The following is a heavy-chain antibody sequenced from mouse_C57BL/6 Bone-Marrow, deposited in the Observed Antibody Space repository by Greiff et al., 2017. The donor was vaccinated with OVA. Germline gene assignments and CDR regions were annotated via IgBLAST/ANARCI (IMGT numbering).Heavy chain of an antibody. V-gene: IGHV7-3*01. Sequence: EVQGVESGGGLVQPGGSLSLSCAASGFTFTDYYMSWVRQPPGKALEWLGFIRNKANGYTTEYSASVKGRFTISRDNSQSILYLQMNALRAEDSATYYCARCSDSNYWYFDVWGTGTTVTVSS. CDR2: IRNKANGYTT. CDR1: GFTFTDYY. J-gene: IGHJ1*03. CDR3: ARCSDSNYWYFDV. D-gene: IGHD2-5*01.